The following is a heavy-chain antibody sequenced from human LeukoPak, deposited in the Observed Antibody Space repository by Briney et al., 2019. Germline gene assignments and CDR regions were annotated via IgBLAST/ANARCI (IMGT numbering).Heavy chain of an antibody. V-gene: IGHV4-4*07. D-gene: IGHD3-3*01. J-gene: IGHJ3*02. CDR1: GGSISSYY. CDR3: ARDTTIFGVADAFDN. Sequence: SETLSLTCTVSGGSISSYYWSWIRQPAGKGLEWIGRIYTSGSTNYNPSLKSRVTMSVDTSKNQFSLKLSSVTAADTAVYYCARDTTIFGVADAFDNWGQGTMVTVSS. CDR2: IYTSGST.